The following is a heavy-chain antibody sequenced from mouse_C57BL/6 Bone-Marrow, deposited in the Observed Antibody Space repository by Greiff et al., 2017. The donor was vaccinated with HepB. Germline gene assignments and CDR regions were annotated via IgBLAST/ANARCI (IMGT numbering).Heavy chain of an antibody. Sequence: EVKLMESGPGLVKPSQSLSLTCSVTGYSITSGYYWNWIRQFPGNKLEWMGYISYDGSNNYNPSLKNRISITRDTSKNQFFLKLNSVTTEDTATYYCARGGSPWFAYWGQGTLVTVSA. J-gene: IGHJ3*01. V-gene: IGHV3-6*01. CDR2: ISYDGSN. CDR3: ARGGSPWFAY. CDR1: GYSITSGYY. D-gene: IGHD6-1*01.